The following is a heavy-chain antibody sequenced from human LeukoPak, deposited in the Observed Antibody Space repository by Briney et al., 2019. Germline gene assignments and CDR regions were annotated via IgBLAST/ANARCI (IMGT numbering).Heavy chain of an antibody. CDR2: IKQDGSVK. CDR1: GFTFSSHW. V-gene: IGHV3-7*05. D-gene: IGHD1-14*01. Sequence: TGGSLRLSCEASGFTFSSHWMSWVRQAPGRGLEWVANIKQDGSVKNYVDSVKGRFTISRDNAKNSLFLQMNTLRVEDTAVYYCARDWYYWGQGTLVTVSS. CDR3: ARDWYY. J-gene: IGHJ4*02.